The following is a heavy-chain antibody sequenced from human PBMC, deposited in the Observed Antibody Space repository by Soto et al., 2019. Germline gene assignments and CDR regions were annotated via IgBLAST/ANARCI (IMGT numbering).Heavy chain of an antibody. V-gene: IGHV3-66*01. D-gene: IGHD3-3*01. CDR2: VYSGGST. CDR3: ARYYDFWSGYYAFDI. Sequence: SLRLSCSSSGFSVSSNYMSWVRQAPGKGLQWVSLVYSGGSTNYADSVKDRFIISRDNSKNTLYLQMNSLRAEDTAVYYCARYYDFWSGYYAFDIWGQGTVVTVSS. CDR1: GFSVSSNY. J-gene: IGHJ3*02.